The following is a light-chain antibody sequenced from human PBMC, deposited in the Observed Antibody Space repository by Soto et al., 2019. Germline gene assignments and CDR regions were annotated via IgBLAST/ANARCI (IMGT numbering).Light chain of an antibody. J-gene: IGKJ1*01. Sequence: EIVMTQYPATLSVSPGERATLSCRASQSVSSNLAWYQQKPGQAPRPLIYGASTTATGIPARFIGSGSGTELTLTIGSLQSEDFALYYCQQYNNWPHTFGQGTKVELK. CDR1: QSVSSN. CDR2: GAS. CDR3: QQYNNWPHT. V-gene: IGKV3-15*01.